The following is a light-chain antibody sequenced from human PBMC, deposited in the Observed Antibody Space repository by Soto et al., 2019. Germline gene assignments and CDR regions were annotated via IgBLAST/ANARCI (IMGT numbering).Light chain of an antibody. Sequence: QSVLTQPPSVSAAPGQRVTISCSGSSSNIGNNYVSWYQQLPGTAPKLLIYGNNKRPSGIPDRFSGSKSGTSAALGITGLQTGDEADFYCGTWDGSLGAVVFGGGTKLTVL. CDR1: SSNIGNNY. CDR2: GNN. V-gene: IGLV1-51*01. CDR3: GTWDGSLGAVV. J-gene: IGLJ2*01.